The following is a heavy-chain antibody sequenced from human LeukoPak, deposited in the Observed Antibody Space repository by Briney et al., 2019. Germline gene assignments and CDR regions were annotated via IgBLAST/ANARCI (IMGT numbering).Heavy chain of an antibody. V-gene: IGHV4-4*02. D-gene: IGHD3-3*01. CDR1: GGSVTSTNW. J-gene: IGHJ4*02. CDR2: VHLDGRT. Sequence: SETLSLTCGVSGGSVTSTNWWPWVRQPPGKGLEWIGEVHLDGRTNYNPSLESRLIMSVDLPENHISLKLTSVTAADTAVYYCAREGGFYRPLDYSGQGTLVTVSS. CDR3: AREGGFYRPLDY.